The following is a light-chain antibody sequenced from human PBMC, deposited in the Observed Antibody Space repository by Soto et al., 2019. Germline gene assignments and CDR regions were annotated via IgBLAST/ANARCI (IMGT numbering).Light chain of an antibody. CDR3: AAWDDSLSGRI. Sequence: QSVLTQPPSASGTPGQRVTISCSGSSSNIGPNYVSWYQQFPGTAPKLLIYSNNQRPSGVPDRFSGSKSGTSASLAVSGLRPEDEADYYCAAWDDSLSGRIFGGGTKLTVL. CDR1: SSNIGPNY. V-gene: IGLV1-47*02. CDR2: SNN. J-gene: IGLJ2*01.